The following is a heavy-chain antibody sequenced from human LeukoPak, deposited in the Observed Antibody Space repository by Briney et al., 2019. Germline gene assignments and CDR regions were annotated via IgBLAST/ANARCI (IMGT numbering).Heavy chain of an antibody. V-gene: IGHV3-48*04. J-gene: IGHJ4*02. Sequence: PGGSLRLSCAASGFAFGSYSMNWVRQAPGKGLEWVSHIDSAGTIYYADSVKGRFTISRDNAKNSLYLQMNSLRAEDTAVYYCARDRNYYDSSGYHRVDYWGQGTLVTVSS. D-gene: IGHD3-22*01. CDR1: GFAFGSYS. CDR3: ARDRNYYDSSGYHRVDY. CDR2: IDSAGTI.